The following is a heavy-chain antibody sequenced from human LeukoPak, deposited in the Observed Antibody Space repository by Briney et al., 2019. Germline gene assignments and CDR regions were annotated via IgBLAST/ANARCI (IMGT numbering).Heavy chain of an antibody. V-gene: IGHV3-11*01. CDR3: ATYSPWLGGWLSSHNWFDP. CDR2: ISSSGSTI. D-gene: IGHD2-21*01. Sequence: GGSLRLSCAASGFTFSDYYMSWIRQAPGKGLEWVSYISSSGSTIYYADSVKGRFTISRDNAKNSLYLQMNSLRAEDTAVYYCATYSPWLGGWLSSHNWFDPWGQGTLVTVSS. CDR1: GFTFSDYY. J-gene: IGHJ5*02.